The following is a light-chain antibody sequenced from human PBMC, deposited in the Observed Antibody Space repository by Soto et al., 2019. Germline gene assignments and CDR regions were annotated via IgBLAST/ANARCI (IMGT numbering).Light chain of an antibody. V-gene: IGKV1-39*01. J-gene: IGKJ2*01. CDR3: QQSYSTPRT. CDR2: AAS. Sequence: DIQMTQSPSSLSASVGDRVTITCRASQSIASYLNWYQQKPGKAPKLLIYAASSLQSGVPSGFSGSGSGTDFTLTISRLQPEDFATYYCQQSYSTPRTFGQGTKLDIK. CDR1: QSIASY.